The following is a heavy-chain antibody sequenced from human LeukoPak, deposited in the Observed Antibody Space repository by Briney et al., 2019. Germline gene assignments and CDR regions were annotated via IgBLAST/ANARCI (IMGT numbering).Heavy chain of an antibody. J-gene: IGHJ4*02. D-gene: IGHD1-26*01. Sequence: GGSLRLSCAASGFTFSNYSMNWVRQAPGKGTEWVSYITRSSSIIHYADSVKGRFTISRDNAKNSLYLQMNSLRAEDTAVYYCARDSGSHNGDYWGQGTLVTVSA. CDR1: GFTFSNYS. V-gene: IGHV3-48*04. CDR3: ARDSGSHNGDY. CDR2: ITRSSSII.